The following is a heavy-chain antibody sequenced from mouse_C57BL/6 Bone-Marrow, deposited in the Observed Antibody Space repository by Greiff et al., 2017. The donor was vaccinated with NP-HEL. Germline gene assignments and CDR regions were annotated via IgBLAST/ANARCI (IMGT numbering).Heavy chain of an antibody. CDR1: GYTFTSYW. J-gene: IGHJ4*01. V-gene: IGHV1-55*01. Sequence: QVQLQQPGAELVKPGASVKMSCKASGYTFTSYWITWVKQRPGQGLEWIGDIYPGSGSTNYNEKFKSKATLTVDTSSSTAYMQLSSLTSEDSAVYDCDRGPIRSVEDYAMDYWGQGTSVTVSS. D-gene: IGHD1-1*01. CDR3: DRGPIRSVEDYAMDY. CDR2: IYPGSGST.